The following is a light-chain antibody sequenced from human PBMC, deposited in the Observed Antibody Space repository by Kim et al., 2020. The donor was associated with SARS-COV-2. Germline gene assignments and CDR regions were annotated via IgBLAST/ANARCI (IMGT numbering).Light chain of an antibody. J-gene: IGLJ3*02. CDR2: EDN. CDR1: SGSSASNY. V-gene: IGLV6-57*03. Sequence: KTVNIYCSRSSGSSASNYVQWYQQRPGSAPTTVIYEDNQRPSGVPDRFSCSIDSSYNAASLTISGLKTEDEADYYCQSYDSSNPWVFGGGTKLTVL. CDR3: QSYDSSNPWV.